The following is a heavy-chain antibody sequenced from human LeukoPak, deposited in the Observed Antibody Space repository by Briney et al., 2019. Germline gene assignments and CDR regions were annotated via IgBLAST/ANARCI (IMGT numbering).Heavy chain of an antibody. Sequence: GGSLRLSCAASGFTFSSYSMNWVRQAPGKGLEWVSSISSSSSYIYYADSVKGRFTISRDNAKNSLYLQMNSLRVEDTAVYYCARLCIRDYSNPYYYGMDVWGQGTTVTVSS. D-gene: IGHD4-4*01. CDR2: ISSSSSYI. J-gene: IGHJ6*02. V-gene: IGHV3-21*01. CDR1: GFTFSSYS. CDR3: ARLCIRDYSNPYYYGMDV.